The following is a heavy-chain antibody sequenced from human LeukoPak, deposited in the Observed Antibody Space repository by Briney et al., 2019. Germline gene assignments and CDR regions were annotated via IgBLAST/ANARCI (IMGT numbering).Heavy chain of an antibody. Sequence: GGSLRLSCAASGFTFSDYYMSWIRQAPGKGLEWVSYISSSSSYTNYADSVKGRFTISRDNAKNSLYLQMNSLRAEDTAVYYCARPLSYYYDSSGPQRYWGQGTLVTVSS. J-gene: IGHJ4*02. CDR2: ISSSSSYT. V-gene: IGHV3-11*03. D-gene: IGHD3-22*01. CDR1: GFTFSDYY. CDR3: ARPLSYYYDSSGPQRY.